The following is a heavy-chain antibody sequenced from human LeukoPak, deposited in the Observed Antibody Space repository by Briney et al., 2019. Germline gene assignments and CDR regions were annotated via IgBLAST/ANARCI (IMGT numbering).Heavy chain of an antibody. Sequence: GGSLRLSCVASGFTFSNYVMNWVRQAPGKGLECVSSISGSGTSTYYADSVKGRFTSSRDNANNSLFLNMNSLRGEDTAIYFCARDPTSGSHPHFDAWGQGIQVSVSS. J-gene: IGHJ4*02. CDR2: ISGSGTST. D-gene: IGHD1-26*01. CDR1: GFTFSNYV. V-gene: IGHV3-23*01. CDR3: ARDPTSGSHPHFDA.